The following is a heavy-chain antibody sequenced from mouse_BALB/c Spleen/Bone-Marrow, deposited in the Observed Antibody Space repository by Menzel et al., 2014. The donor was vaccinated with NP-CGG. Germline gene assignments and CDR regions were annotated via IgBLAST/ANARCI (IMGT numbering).Heavy chain of an antibody. CDR2: INYSGST. Sequence: VQLQQSGPSHVKPSQPLSLTCSVTGDSITNGYWNWIRKFPGNKLEYMGYINYSGSTYYNPSLKSRISITRDTSKNQFFLQLNSVTTEDTATYYCVRSGYYGSYPASYWGQGTLVTVSA. J-gene: IGHJ3*01. D-gene: IGHD2-1*01. CDR1: GDSITNGY. V-gene: IGHV3-8*02. CDR3: VRSGYYGSYPASY.